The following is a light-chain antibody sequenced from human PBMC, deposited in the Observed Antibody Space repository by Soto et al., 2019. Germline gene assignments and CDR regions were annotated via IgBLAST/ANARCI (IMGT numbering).Light chain of an antibody. J-gene: IGKJ1*01. CDR2: KAS. V-gene: IGKV1-5*03. CDR3: QHYNSYPGA. CDR1: QTISSW. Sequence: DIHMTQSPSALSGSVGDRVTITCRASQTISSWLAWYQQKPGKAPKLLIYKASTLKSGVPSRFSGSGSGTEFTLTISSLQPDDFATYYCQHYNSYPGAFGQGTKVDIK.